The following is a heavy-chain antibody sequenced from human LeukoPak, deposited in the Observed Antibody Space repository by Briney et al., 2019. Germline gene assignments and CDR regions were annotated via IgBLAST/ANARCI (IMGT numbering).Heavy chain of an antibody. CDR2: INSDGSST. Sequence: GRSLRLSCAASGFTFSSYWMHWVRQAPGKGLVWVSRINSDGSSTSYADSVKGRFTISRDNAKNTLYLQMNSLRAEDTAVYYCAREGAGIQLWLNHDAFDIWGQGTMVTVSS. J-gene: IGHJ3*02. CDR1: GFTFSSYW. D-gene: IGHD5-18*01. CDR3: AREGAGIQLWLNHDAFDI. V-gene: IGHV3-74*01.